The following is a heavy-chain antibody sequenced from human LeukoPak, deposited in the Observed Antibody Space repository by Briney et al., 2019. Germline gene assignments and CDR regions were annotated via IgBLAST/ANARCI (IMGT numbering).Heavy chain of an antibody. CDR2: IIPIFGTA. V-gene: IGHV1-69*13. Sequence: SVKVSCKASGGTFSSYAISWVRQATGQGLEWMGGIIPIFGTANYAQNFQGRVTITADESTSTAYMELSSLRSEDTAVYYCARYYDRHDAFDIWGQGTMVTVSS. J-gene: IGHJ3*02. CDR3: ARYYDRHDAFDI. D-gene: IGHD3-3*01. CDR1: GGTFSSYA.